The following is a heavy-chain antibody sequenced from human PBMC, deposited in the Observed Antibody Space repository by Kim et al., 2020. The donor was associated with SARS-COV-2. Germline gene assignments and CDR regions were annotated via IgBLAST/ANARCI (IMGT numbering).Heavy chain of an antibody. CDR3: ASKKGYYGSGSYCCGMDV. V-gene: IGHV3-66*01. D-gene: IGHD3-10*01. J-gene: IGHJ6*02. Sequence: VKGRFTISRDNSKNTLYLQMNRLRAEETAVYYCASKKGYYGSGSYCCGMDVWGQGTTVTVS.